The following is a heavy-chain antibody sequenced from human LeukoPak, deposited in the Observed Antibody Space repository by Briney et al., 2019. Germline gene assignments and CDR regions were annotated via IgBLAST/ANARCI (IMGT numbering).Heavy chain of an antibody. Sequence: PSETLSLTCTVSGGSISSYYWSWIRQPPGKGLEWIGYIYYSGNTNYNPSLKSRVTISADRSKNLSSLKLSSVTAADTAVYYCARQGGSSNISFDYWGQGTLVTVSS. V-gene: IGHV4-59*08. J-gene: IGHJ4*02. CDR1: GGSISSYY. D-gene: IGHD4-4*01. CDR3: ARQGGSSNISFDY. CDR2: IYYSGNT.